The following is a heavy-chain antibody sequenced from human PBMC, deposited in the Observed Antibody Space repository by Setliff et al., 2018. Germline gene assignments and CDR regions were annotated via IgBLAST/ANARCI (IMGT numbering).Heavy chain of an antibody. CDR2: ISPYTGNT. CDR3: ARDVFDFRTGQGGP. J-gene: IGHJ5*02. D-gene: IGHD3-3*01. CDR1: GYTFTDFG. V-gene: IGHV1-18*01. Sequence: ASVKVSCKASGYTFTDFGINWVRQAPGQGLEWMGWISPYTGNTYSAQRFQGRVTLTTDTSTSTAYMEVKSLTSDDTAVYYCARDVFDFRTGQGGPWGQGTRVTVSS.